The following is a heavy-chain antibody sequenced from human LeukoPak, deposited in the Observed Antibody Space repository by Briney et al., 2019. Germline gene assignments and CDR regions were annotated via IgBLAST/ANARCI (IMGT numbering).Heavy chain of an antibody. CDR3: ARVESGYSDYFYYYMDV. V-gene: IGHV3-23*01. D-gene: IGHD5-18*01. CDR1: GFTFSTYG. J-gene: IGHJ6*03. CDR2: ISGSGGST. Sequence: GGSLRLSCAASGFTFSTYGMSWVRQAPGKGLEWVSAISGSGGSTYYADSVKGRFTISRDNAKNSLYLQMNSLRAEDTALYYCARVESGYSDYFYYYMDVWGKGTTVTVSS.